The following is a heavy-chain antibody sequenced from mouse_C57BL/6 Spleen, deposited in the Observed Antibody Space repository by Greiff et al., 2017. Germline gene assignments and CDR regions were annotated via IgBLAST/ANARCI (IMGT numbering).Heavy chain of an antibody. CDR1: GYTFTSYG. D-gene: IGHD1-1*01. CDR3: AFGPFYYPGAMDY. V-gene: IGHV1-58*01. CDR2: IYIGNGYT. J-gene: IGHJ4*01. Sequence: EVKLVESGAELVRPGSSVKMSCKTSGYTFTSYGINWVKQRPGQGLEWIGYIYIGNGYTEYNEKFKGKATLTSDTSSSTAYMQLSSLTSEDSAIYFCAFGPFYYPGAMDYWGQGTSVTVSS.